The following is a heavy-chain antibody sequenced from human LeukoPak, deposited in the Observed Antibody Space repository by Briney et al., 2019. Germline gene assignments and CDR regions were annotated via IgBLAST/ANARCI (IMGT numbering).Heavy chain of an antibody. D-gene: IGHD6-13*01. CDR2: IYYSGST. CDR3: ARHRDSSSWSDYYYYYYMDV. V-gene: IGHV4-39*01. J-gene: IGHJ6*03. Sequence: PSETLSLTCTVSGGSISSSSYYWGWIRQPPGKGLEWIGSIYYSGSTYYNPSLKSRVTISVDTSKNQFSLKLSSVTAADTAVYYCARHRDSSSWSDYYYYYYMDVWGKGTTVTISS. CDR1: GGSISSSSYY.